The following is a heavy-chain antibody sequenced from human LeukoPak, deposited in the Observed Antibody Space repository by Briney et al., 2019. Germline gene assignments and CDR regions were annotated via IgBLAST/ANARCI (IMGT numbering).Heavy chain of an antibody. V-gene: IGHV1-69*05. D-gene: IGHD4-17*01. CDR1: GGTFISYA. CDR2: IIPIFGTA. J-gene: IGHJ3*02. Sequence: SVKVSCKASGGTFISYAISWVRQAPGQGLEWMGRIIPIFGTANYAQKFQGRVTITTDESTSTAYMELSSLRSEDTAVYYCARGTTVTTVSAFDIWGQGTMVTVSS. CDR3: ARGTTVTTVSAFDI.